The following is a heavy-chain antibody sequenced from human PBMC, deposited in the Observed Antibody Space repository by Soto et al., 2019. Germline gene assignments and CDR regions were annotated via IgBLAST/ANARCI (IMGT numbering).Heavy chain of an antibody. CDR2: ISSYNGKT. D-gene: IGHD3-10*01. CDR3: AREGLLRGGAFDI. Sequence: QVQLVQSGPEVKKPGASVKVSCKPSNYTFTRYGLSWVRQAPGQGLEWMGWISSYNGKTNYARRLQGRVTMTTDTSTTTAYMELRGLRSDDTAVYYCAREGLLRGGAFDIWGQGTVVTVSS. V-gene: IGHV1-18*04. J-gene: IGHJ3*02. CDR1: NYTFTRYG.